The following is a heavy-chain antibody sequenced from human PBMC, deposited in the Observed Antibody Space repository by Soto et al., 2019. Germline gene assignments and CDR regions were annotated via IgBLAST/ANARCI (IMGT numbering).Heavy chain of an antibody. CDR1: GGSISSSIYY. V-gene: IGHV4-39*01. D-gene: IGHD1-1*01. CDR2: IYYSGST. J-gene: IGHJ6*02. CDR3: AGSGTGTDV. Sequence: SETLSLTCTVSGGSISSSIYYWGWIRQPPGKGLEWIGSIYYSGSTYYNPSLKSRVTISVDTSKNQFSLKLSSVTAADTAVYYCAGSGTGTDVWGQGTTVTVSS.